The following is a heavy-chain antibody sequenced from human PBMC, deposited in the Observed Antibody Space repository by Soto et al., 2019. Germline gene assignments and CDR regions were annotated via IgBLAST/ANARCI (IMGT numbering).Heavy chain of an antibody. V-gene: IGHV4-4*07. J-gene: IGHJ4*02. Sequence: SETLSLTCTVSGGSINTFYWSWVRQPAGKGLEWIGRIFSSGSTSFNPSLESRVAMSVDTSKNHFPLNLSSVTAADMAVYYCAREGSYSAYNFAHGIQLWSFDFWGQGALVTVSS. CDR3: AREGSYSAYNFAHGIQLWSFDF. CDR2: IFSSGST. D-gene: IGHD5-12*01. CDR1: GGSINTFY.